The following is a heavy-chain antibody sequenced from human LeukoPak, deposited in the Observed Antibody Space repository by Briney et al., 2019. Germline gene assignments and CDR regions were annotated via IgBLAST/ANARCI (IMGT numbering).Heavy chain of an antibody. J-gene: IGHJ3*02. D-gene: IGHD3-10*01. Sequence: QHWGSLRLSCAASGFTFSSYDMHWVRQATGKGLEWVSAIGTAGDTYYPGSVKGRFTISRENAKNSLYLQMNSLRAGDTAVYYCAREGLGDASDIWGQGTMVTVSS. CDR1: GFTFSSYD. CDR2: IGTAGDT. V-gene: IGHV3-13*01. CDR3: AREGLGDASDI.